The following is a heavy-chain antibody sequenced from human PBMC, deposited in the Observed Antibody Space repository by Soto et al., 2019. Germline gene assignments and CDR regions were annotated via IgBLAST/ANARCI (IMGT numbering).Heavy chain of an antibody. CDR3: ARAPRGNYGYPSSFDS. CDR2: IYYSGST. CDR1: GGSSSSYY. V-gene: IGHV4-59*08. Sequence: TSETLSLTCTVAGGSSSSYYWSWIRQPPGKGLEWIGYIYYSGSTNYNPSLKSRVTISVDTSKNQFSLKLSSVTAADTAVYYCARAPRGNYGYPSSFDSWGQGTLANVS. D-gene: IGHD3-10*01. J-gene: IGHJ4*02.